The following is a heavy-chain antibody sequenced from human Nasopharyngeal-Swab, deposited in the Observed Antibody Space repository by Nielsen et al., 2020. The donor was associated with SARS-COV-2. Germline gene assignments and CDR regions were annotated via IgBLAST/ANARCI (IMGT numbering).Heavy chain of an antibody. V-gene: IGHV5-51*01. CDR2: IYPGDSDT. D-gene: IGHD3-10*01. J-gene: IGHJ4*02. Sequence: GESLKISCKGSGYSFTSYWIGWVRQMPGKGLEWMGIIYPGDSDTRYSPSFQGQVTISADKSISTAYLQWSSLKAPDTAMYYCARPYTYYYGSGSYSPPFYWGQGTLVTVSS. CDR1: GYSFTSYW. CDR3: ARPYTYYYGSGSYSPPFY.